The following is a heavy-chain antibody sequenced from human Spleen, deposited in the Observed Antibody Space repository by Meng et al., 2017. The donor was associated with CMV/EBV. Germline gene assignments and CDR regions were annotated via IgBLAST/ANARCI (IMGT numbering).Heavy chain of an antibody. D-gene: IGHD1-1*01. J-gene: IGHJ4*02. CDR1: GFTFTGYY. CDR2: INPHGDVT. Sequence: CRASGFTFTGYYIHWVRQAPGQGLEWVGWINPHGDVTKYGQHFQGRVTMTRDTSTSTVYMELSSLTSDDTAIYYCAREPPLQLYFDYWGQGTLVTVSS. CDR3: AREPPLQLYFDY. V-gene: IGHV1-2*02.